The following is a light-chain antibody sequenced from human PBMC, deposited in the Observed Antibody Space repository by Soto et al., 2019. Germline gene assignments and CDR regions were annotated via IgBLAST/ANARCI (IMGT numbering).Light chain of an antibody. V-gene: IGKV3-20*01. CDR2: SAS. J-gene: IGKJ1*01. CDR1: QSLSSY. CDR3: QQFVDSPPRWT. Sequence: EMLLTQSPGTLSLSPGERATLSCRASQSLSSYLAWYQQKPGQAPRLLIYSASTRATGIPDRFSGSGSGTDFTLTISRLEPEDSALYYCQQFVDSPPRWTFGQGTKVDSK.